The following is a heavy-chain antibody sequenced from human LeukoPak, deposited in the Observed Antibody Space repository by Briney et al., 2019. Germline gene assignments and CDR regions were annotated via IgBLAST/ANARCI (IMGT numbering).Heavy chain of an antibody. J-gene: IGHJ4*02. Sequence: SQTLSLTCTVSGGSISSGGYYWSWIRQPPGKGLEWIGYIYHSGSTYYNPSLKSRVTISVDRSKNQFSLKLSSVTAADTAVYYCACSLVVSGGRFDYWGQGTLVTVSS. CDR3: ACSLVVSGGRFDY. CDR1: GGSISSGGYY. V-gene: IGHV4-30-2*01. CDR2: IYHSGST. D-gene: IGHD3-16*01.